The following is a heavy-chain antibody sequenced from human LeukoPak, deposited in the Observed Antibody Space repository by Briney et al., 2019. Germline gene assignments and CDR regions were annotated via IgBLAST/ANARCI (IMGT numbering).Heavy chain of an antibody. CDR1: GGSFSGYY. V-gene: IGHV4-34*01. CDR3: ARGKRRIDY. Sequence: PSETLSLTCAVYGGSFSGYYWSWIRQPPGKGLEWIGEINHSGSTNYNPSLKSRVTISVDTSKNQFSRKLSSVTAADTAVYYCARGKRRIDYWGQGTLVTVSS. J-gene: IGHJ4*02. CDR2: INHSGST.